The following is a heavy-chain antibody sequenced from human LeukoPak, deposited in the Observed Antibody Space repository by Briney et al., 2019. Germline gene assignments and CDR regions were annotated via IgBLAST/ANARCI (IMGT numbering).Heavy chain of an antibody. Sequence: GGSLRLSCAVSGFTFSSDWMIWVRQAPGKGLEWVGHVGLRSDGGTTDYAAPVKGRFTISRDDSKSYLLMNSLKTEDTALYYCTTGYASDWYGWGQGTMVTVSS. V-gene: IGHV3-15*04. CDR2: VGLRSDGGTT. J-gene: IGHJ3*01. D-gene: IGHD6-19*01. CDR3: TTGYASDWYG. CDR1: GFTFSSDW.